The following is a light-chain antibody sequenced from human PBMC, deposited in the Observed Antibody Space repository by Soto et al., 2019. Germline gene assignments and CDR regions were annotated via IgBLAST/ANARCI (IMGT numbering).Light chain of an antibody. J-gene: IGKJ4*01. CDR3: QQGSAWPLT. V-gene: IGKV3D-20*02. Sequence: EVVLTQSPGTLSLSPGERATLSCRASQRVTSTYLAWYQQKPGQAPRLLIFDASKRATGIPARFSGGGSGTEFTLTISSLQSEDFAVYYCQQGSAWPLTFGGGTKVEIK. CDR1: QRVTSTY. CDR2: DAS.